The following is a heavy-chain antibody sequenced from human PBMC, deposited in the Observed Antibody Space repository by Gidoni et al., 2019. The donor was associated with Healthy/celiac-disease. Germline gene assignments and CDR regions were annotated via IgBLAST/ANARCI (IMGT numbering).Heavy chain of an antibody. J-gene: IGHJ3*02. CDR2: VDPEDGET. CDR1: GYTFTDYY. V-gene: IGHV1-69-2*01. D-gene: IGHD3-3*01. CDR3: ATGGVTIFGVATNRGDAFDI. Sequence: EVQLVQSGAEVKKPGATVKISCKVSGYTFTDYYMHWVQQAPGKGLEWMGLVDPEDGETIYAEKFQGRVTITADTSTDTAYMELSSLRSEDTAVYYCATGGVTIFGVATNRGDAFDIWGQGTMVTVSS.